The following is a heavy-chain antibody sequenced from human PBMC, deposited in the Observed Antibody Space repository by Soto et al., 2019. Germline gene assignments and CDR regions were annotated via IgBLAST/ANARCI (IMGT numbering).Heavy chain of an antibody. CDR2: ISAYNGNT. J-gene: IGHJ5*02. Sequence: GASVKVYCKASGYTFTSYGISWVRQAPGQGLEWMGWISAYNGNTNYAQKLQGRVTMTTDTSTSTAYMELRSLRSDDTAVYYCARAVVVAANPNWFDPWGQGTLVTVSS. CDR3: ARAVVVAANPNWFDP. D-gene: IGHD2-15*01. V-gene: IGHV1-18*04. CDR1: GYTFTSYG.